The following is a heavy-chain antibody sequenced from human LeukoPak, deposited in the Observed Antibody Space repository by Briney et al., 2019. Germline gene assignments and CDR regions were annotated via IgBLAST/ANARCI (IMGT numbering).Heavy chain of an antibody. D-gene: IGHD2-15*01. CDR1: GFTFGDYA. J-gene: IGHJ6*02. Sequence: QPGGSLRLSCTASGFTFGDYAMSWFRQAPGKGLEWVGFIRSKASGGTTEYAASVKGRFTISRDDSESIASLQMDSLKTEDTAVYYCSRAKGGPYYYYGMDVWGQGTTVTVSS. V-gene: IGHV3-49*03. CDR2: IRSKASGGTT. CDR3: SRAKGGPYYYYGMDV.